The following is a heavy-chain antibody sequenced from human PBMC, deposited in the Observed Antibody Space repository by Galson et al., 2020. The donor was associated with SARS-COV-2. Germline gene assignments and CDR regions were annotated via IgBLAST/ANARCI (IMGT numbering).Heavy chain of an antibody. CDR1: GFTFSSYA. Sequence: GESLKISCAASGFTFSSYAMHWVRQAPGKGLEWVAVISYDGSNKYYADSVKGRFTISRDNSKNTLYLQMNSLRAEDTAVYYCARDSGTLNYYWGQGTLVTVSS. CDR3: ARDSGTLNYY. D-gene: IGHD1-26*01. J-gene: IGHJ4*02. CDR2: ISYDGSNK. V-gene: IGHV3-30-3*01.